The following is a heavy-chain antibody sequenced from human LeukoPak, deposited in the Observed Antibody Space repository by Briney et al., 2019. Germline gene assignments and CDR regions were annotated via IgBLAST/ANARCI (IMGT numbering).Heavy chain of an antibody. CDR1: GGSIGSGGYY. Sequence: SQTLSLTCTVSGGSIGSGGYYWSWIRQHPGKGLEWIGYIYYSGSTYYNPSLKSRVTISVDTSKNQFSLKLSSVTAADTAVYYCAREHPAGSFYGDNWFDPWGQGTLVTVSS. CDR3: AREHPAGSFYGDNWFDP. J-gene: IGHJ5*02. D-gene: IGHD3-10*01. CDR2: IYYSGST. V-gene: IGHV4-31*03.